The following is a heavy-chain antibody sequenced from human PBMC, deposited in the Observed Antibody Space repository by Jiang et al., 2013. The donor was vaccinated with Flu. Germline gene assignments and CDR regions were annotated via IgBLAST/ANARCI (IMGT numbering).Heavy chain of an antibody. V-gene: IGHV1-69*01. J-gene: IGHJ4*02. CDR1: TFGSYA. CDR2: IIPIFGTT. CDR3: ASRSPDSDY. Sequence: TFGSYAISRVRQAPGQGLEWMGGIIPIFGTTNYAQKFQGRVTITADESTSTAYMVLSSLRSEDTAVYYCASRSPDSDYWSQGTLVTVSS. D-gene: IGHD1-14*01.